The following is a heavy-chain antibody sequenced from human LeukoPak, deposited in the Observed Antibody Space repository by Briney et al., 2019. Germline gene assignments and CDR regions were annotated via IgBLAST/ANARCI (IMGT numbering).Heavy chain of an antibody. V-gene: IGHV3-21*01. J-gene: IGHJ5*02. Sequence: GGSLRLSCAASGFTFSSYSMNWVRQAPGKGLEWVSSISSSSSYIYYADSVKGRFTISRDNAKNSLYLQMNSLRAEETAVYYCARDLRRYSVFAPVSFDPWGQGTLVTVSS. CDR2: ISSSSSYI. D-gene: IGHD5/OR15-5a*01. CDR1: GFTFSSYS. CDR3: ARDLRRYSVFAPVSFDP.